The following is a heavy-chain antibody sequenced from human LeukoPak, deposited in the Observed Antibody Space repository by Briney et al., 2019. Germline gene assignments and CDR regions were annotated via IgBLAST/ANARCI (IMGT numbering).Heavy chain of an antibody. J-gene: IGHJ4*02. V-gene: IGHV1-18*01. Sequence: ASLKVSCKASGYTFTNYGISWVRQAPGQGLELMGWVSAYNGKTNYAQKLQGRVTMTTDTSTTTAYMELRRLRSDDTAVYYCARPIQVGATFFDYWGQGTLVTVSS. D-gene: IGHD1-26*01. CDR3: ARPIQVGATFFDY. CDR1: GYTFTNYG. CDR2: VSAYNGKT.